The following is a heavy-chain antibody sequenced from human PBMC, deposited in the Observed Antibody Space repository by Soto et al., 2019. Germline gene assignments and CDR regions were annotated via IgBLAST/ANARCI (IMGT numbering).Heavy chain of an antibody. Sequence: PGESLKISCKGSGYNFTNYWIGWVRQKPGKGLEWMGIIYPGDSDTRYSPSFQGQVIISADKSIKTAYLQWSSLKASDTAMYFCASPRYHYDRSYRRGFDPWGQGTLVTVSS. J-gene: IGHJ5*02. D-gene: IGHD3-22*01. CDR2: IYPGDSDT. V-gene: IGHV5-51*01. CDR3: ASPRYHYDRSYRRGFDP. CDR1: GYNFTNYW.